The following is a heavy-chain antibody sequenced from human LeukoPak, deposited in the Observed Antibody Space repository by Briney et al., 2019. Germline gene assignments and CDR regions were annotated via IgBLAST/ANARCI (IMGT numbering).Heavy chain of an antibody. D-gene: IGHD6-13*01. CDR3: ARVWQHDYYYYMDV. Sequence: GGSLRLSCAASGFTFSSYGMSWVRQAPGKGLEWVSGINWNGGSTGYADSVKGRFTISRDNAKNSLYLQMNSLRAEDTALYYCARVWQHDYYYYMDVWGKGTTVTVSS. CDR1: GFTFSSYG. CDR2: INWNGGST. J-gene: IGHJ6*03. V-gene: IGHV3-20*04.